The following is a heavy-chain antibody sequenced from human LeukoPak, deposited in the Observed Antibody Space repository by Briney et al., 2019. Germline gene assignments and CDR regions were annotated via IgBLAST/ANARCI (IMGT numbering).Heavy chain of an antibody. Sequence: GGSLRLSCAASGFSFSSYGMHWVRQAPGKGLEWVAVIWYDGSNRYHADSVKGRFTISRDNSKNTLYLQMNSLRAEDTAVYYCARLGYCSSSSCYGGHGMDVWGQGTTVSVSS. CDR2: IWYDGSNR. V-gene: IGHV3-33*01. CDR1: GFSFSSYG. D-gene: IGHD2-2*01. J-gene: IGHJ6*02. CDR3: ARLGYCSSSSCYGGHGMDV.